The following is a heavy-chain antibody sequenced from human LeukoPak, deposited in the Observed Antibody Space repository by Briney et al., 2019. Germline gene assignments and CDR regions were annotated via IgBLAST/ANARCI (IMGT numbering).Heavy chain of an antibody. CDR2: ISGYNGNT. J-gene: IGHJ3*01. Sequence: ASVKVTCKPSGYTFTSYGISWVRQTPGQGLAWMGWISGYNGNTNYAQKLQGRVTMTTDTSTSTAYMELRSLRSDDTAVYYCARPSSTVALDVWGQGTMVTVSS. D-gene: IGHD6-13*01. CDR3: ARPSSTVALDV. V-gene: IGHV1-18*01. CDR1: GYTFTSYG.